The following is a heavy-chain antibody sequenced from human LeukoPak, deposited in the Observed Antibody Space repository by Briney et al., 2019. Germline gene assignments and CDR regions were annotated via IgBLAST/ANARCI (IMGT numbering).Heavy chain of an antibody. CDR2: ISSNGGST. CDR3: AKDDGSGSFQILYSFDY. J-gene: IGHJ4*02. CDR1: GFTFSSYA. D-gene: IGHD3-10*01. V-gene: IGHV3-64*04. Sequence: GGSLRLSCSASGFTFSSYAMHWVRQAPGKGLEYVSAISSNGGSTYYADSVRGRFTISRDNSKNTLYLQMNSLRAEDTAVYYCAKDDGSGSFQILYSFDYWGQGTLVTVSS.